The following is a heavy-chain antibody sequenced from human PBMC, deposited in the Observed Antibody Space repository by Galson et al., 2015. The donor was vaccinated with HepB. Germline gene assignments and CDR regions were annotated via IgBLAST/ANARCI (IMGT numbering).Heavy chain of an antibody. D-gene: IGHD3-10*01. CDR1: GFTFSSYG. V-gene: IGHV3-30*18. CDR2: ISYDGSNK. CDR3: AKDQGGSGSLFDYLVFGLDV. J-gene: IGHJ6*02. Sequence: SLRLSCAASGFTFSSYGMHWVRQAPGKGLEWVAVISYDGSNKYNADSVKGRFTISRDNSKNTLYLQMNSLRAEDTAVYYCAKDQGGSGSLFDYLVFGLDVWGQGTTVTVSS.